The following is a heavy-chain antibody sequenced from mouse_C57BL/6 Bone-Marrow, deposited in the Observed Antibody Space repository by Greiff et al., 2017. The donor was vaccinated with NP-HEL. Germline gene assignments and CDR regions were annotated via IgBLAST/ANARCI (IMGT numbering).Heavy chain of an antibody. D-gene: IGHD1-1*02. CDR3: TDYGVY. Sequence: VQLQQSGAELVRPGASVKLSCTASGFNIKDDYMHWVKQRPEQGLEWIGWIDPENGDTEYASKFQGKATISADPSSNTAYLQLSSLTSEDTSVYYCTDYGVYGGQGTLVTVSA. CDR1: GFNIKDDY. V-gene: IGHV14-4*01. CDR2: IDPENGDT. J-gene: IGHJ3*01.